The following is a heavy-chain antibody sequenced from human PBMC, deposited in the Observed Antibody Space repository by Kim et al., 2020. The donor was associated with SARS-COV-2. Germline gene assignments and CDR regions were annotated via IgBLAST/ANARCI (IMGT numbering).Heavy chain of an antibody. V-gene: IGHV3-21*01. CDR1: GFTFSTSS. CDR2: ISSTSNYI. J-gene: IGHJ4*02. D-gene: IGHD3-22*01. CDR3: ARETHNYYDRSGYYPYYFDC. Sequence: GGSLRLSCSASGFTFSTSSMNWVRQAPGKGLEWVSSISSTSNYIYYIDSVKGRFTISRDNAKNSLYLQMNSLRAEDTAVYYCARETHNYYDRSGYYPYYFDCASQGTLLTVSS.